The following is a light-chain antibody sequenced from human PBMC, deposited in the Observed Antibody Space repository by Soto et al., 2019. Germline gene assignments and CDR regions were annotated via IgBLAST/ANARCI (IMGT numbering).Light chain of an antibody. J-gene: IGKJ4*01. Sequence: DIVMTQSPDSLAVSLGERATINCKSSQSLLYSSNSKNYIAWYQQKRGQAPKLLIYWASSRDFEVPDRFSGSGSGTDFTLTINSLQAEDVAVYFCQQYYSHPVTLGGGTQVEIK. CDR3: QQYYSHPVT. CDR2: WAS. V-gene: IGKV4-1*01. CDR1: QSLLYSSNSKNY.